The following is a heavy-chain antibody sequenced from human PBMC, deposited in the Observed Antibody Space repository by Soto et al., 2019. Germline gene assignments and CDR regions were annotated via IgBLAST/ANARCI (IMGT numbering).Heavy chain of an antibody. CDR1: GFTFTSSA. Sequence: ASVKVSCKASGFTFTSSAVQWVRQARGQRLEWIGWIVVGSGNTNYAQKFQERVTITRDMSTSTAYMELSSLRSEDTAVYYCAANPRTGADFDYWGQGTLVTVSS. CDR3: AANPRTGADFDY. V-gene: IGHV1-58*01. D-gene: IGHD1-1*01. CDR2: IVVGSGNT. J-gene: IGHJ4*02.